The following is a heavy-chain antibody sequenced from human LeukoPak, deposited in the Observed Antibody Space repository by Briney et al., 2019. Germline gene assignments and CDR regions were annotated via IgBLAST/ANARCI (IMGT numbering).Heavy chain of an antibody. Sequence: PGGSLRLSCAASGFTVRTNYMSWVRQAPGKGLEWVSIIYSGGSTYYADSVKGRFTISRDNAKNSLYLQMNSLRAEDTAVYYCAREDGYSSSWYSDYWGQGTLVTVSS. CDR2: IYSGGST. V-gene: IGHV3-53*01. J-gene: IGHJ4*02. D-gene: IGHD6-13*01. CDR3: AREDGYSSSWYSDY. CDR1: GFTVRTNY.